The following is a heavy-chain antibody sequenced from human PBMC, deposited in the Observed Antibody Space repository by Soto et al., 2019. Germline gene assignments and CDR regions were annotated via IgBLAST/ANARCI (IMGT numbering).Heavy chain of an antibody. CDR3: ARGRRTTVTIDY. CDR2: INHSGST. J-gene: IGHJ4*02. Sequence: SETLSLTCAVSGGSISSCCYSWSWIRQPPGKGLEWIGEINHSGSTNYNPSLKSRVTISVDTSKNQFSLKLSSVTAADTAVYYCARGRRTTVTIDYWGQGTLVTVSS. D-gene: IGHD4-17*01. V-gene: IGHV4-34*01. CDR1: GGSISSCCYS.